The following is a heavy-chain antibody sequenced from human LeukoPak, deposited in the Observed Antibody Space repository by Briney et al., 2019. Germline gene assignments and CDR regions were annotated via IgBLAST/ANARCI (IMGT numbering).Heavy chain of an antibody. CDR1: GFTFSSYW. V-gene: IGHV3-23*01. D-gene: IGHD1-1*01. CDR2: IRNSDGMT. J-gene: IGHJ4*02. Sequence: GGSLRLSCAASGFTFSSYWMSWVRQAPGQGLEWVSGIRNSDGMTYYADSVRGRFTISTDNSKNTLYLQMNSLRAEDTGLYYCAKGLERESRLDSWGQGTLVTVSS. CDR3: AKGLERESRLDS.